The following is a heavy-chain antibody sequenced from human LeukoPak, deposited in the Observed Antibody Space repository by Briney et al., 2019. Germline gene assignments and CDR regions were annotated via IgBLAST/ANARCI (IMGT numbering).Heavy chain of an antibody. J-gene: IGHJ3*02. CDR1: GGSFSGYY. CDR3: ARGIAAASERALDI. Sequence: PSETLSLTCAVYGGSFSGYYWSWIRQPAGKGLEWLGRIYTSGSTNYNPSLKSRVTMSVDTSKNQFSLKLSSVTAADTAVYYCARGIAAASERALDIWGQGTTVTVSS. D-gene: IGHD6-13*01. CDR2: IYTSGST. V-gene: IGHV4-59*10.